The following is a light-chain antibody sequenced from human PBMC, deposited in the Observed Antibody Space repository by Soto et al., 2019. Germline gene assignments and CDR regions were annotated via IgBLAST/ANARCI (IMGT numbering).Light chain of an antibody. V-gene: IGKV3-15*01. CDR2: GAS. Sequence: EKVMTQSPATLSVSPGERATLSCRASQSVSSNLAWYQQKAGQAPRLLIYGASTRATGIPARLSGSVSVTEFTLTISSLQSDGFAVYYCQQYNNWPYTFGQGTKLEIK. CDR1: QSVSSN. CDR3: QQYNNWPYT. J-gene: IGKJ2*01.